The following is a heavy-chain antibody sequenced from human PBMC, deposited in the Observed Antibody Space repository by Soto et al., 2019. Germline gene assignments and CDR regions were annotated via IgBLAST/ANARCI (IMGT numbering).Heavy chain of an antibody. V-gene: IGHV3-48*03. Sequence: EVQLVESGGGSAQPGGSLRLSCVASGFTFSYYEMNWVRQAPGKGLEWISYITSSGDRAQYADSVKGRFTISRDNTKNLPYLQMTSLSAEDTGLYYCARDIFDNWGQGTLVTVSS. J-gene: IGHJ4*02. CDR2: ITSSGDRA. CDR1: GFTFSYYE. CDR3: ARDIFDN.